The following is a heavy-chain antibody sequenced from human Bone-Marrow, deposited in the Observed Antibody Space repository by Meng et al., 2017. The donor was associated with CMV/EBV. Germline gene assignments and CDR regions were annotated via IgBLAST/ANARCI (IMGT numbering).Heavy chain of an antibody. J-gene: IGHJ4*02. D-gene: IGHD6-13*01. V-gene: IGHV3-21*01. CDR2: ISSSSYYI. Sequence: GGSLRLSCAASGFTFSTYPMIWVRQAPGKGLEWVSSISSSSYYIFYGDSVKGRFTVSRDNAKNSLFLQMNSLRAEDTAVYYCASETAGTYYFDYWGQGTLVTVSS. CDR3: ASETAGTYYFDY. CDR1: GFTFSTYP.